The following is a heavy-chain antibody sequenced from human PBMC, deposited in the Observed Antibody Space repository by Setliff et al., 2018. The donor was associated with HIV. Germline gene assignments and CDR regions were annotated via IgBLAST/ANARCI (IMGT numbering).Heavy chain of an antibody. CDR2: ISNSGSTI. D-gene: IGHD2-2*01. CDR1: GFTFSDYY. V-gene: IGHV3-11*04. J-gene: IGHJ4*02. Sequence: LSLSCAASGFTFSDYYMSWIRQAPGKGLEWVSYISNSGSTIYYADSVKGRFSISRDNAKNSLYLQMNSLRAEDAAVYYCARGSRTGYFDSWGQGTLVTVSS. CDR3: ARGSRTGYFDS.